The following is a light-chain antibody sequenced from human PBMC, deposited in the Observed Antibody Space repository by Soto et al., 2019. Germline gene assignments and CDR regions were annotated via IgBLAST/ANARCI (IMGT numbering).Light chain of an antibody. CDR3: QERSDWPRGVS. Sequence: EIVLTQSPATLSLSPGERATLSCRASQTVTSYLAWYQQQPGQAPRLLISDASDRATGVPVRFSAGGSGTAFTPTISSLEPDDSAVYYCQERSDWPRGVSFGPGTKVEIK. CDR1: QTVTSY. CDR2: DAS. V-gene: IGKV3-11*01. J-gene: IGKJ3*01.